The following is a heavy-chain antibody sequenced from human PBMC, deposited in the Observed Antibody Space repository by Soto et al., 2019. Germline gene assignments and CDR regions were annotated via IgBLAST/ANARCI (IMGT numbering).Heavy chain of an antibody. CDR2: IIPIFGTA. CDR1: GSSFSSYA. Sequence: SVKVSCKASGSSFSSYAISWVRQAPGQGLEWMGGIIPIFGTANYAQKFQGRVTITADESTSTAYMELSSLRSEDTAVYYCARHKARGLTVTTSLDYWGQGTLVTVSS. J-gene: IGHJ4*02. V-gene: IGHV1-69*13. D-gene: IGHD4-17*01. CDR3: ARHKARGLTVTTSLDY.